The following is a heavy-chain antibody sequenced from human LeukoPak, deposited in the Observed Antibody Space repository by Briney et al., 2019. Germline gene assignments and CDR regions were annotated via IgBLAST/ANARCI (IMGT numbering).Heavy chain of an antibody. J-gene: IGHJ4*02. CDR1: GFTFSSYW. CDR2: IRQDGSEK. D-gene: IGHD6-13*01. CDR3: ARSYSGSWYVY. Sequence: GGSLRLSCAASGFTFSSYWMSWVRQAPGKGLEWVANIRQDGSEKYYVDSVKGRFTISRDNAKNSLYLQMNSLRAEDTAVYYCARSYSGSWYVYWGQGTLVTVSS. V-gene: IGHV3-7*01.